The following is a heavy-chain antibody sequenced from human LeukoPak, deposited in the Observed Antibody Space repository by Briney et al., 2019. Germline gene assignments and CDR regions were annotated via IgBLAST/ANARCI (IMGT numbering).Heavy chain of an antibody. D-gene: IGHD3-3*01. CDR3: ARDLFDFWSGYYPYYYGMDV. J-gene: IGHJ6*02. Sequence: GSSVKVSCKASVYTFTSYGISGVRQAPGQGLEWMGWISADNGNTNYAQKLQGRVTMTTDPSTSTAYMELRSLRSDDAAVYYCARDLFDFWSGYYPYYYGMDVWGQGTTVTVSS. V-gene: IGHV1-18*01. CDR2: ISADNGNT. CDR1: VYTFTSYG.